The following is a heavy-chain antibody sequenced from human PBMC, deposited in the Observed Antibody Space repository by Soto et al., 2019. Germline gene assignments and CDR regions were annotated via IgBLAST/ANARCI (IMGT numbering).Heavy chain of an antibody. CDR3: ARDRGWYTFDN. CDR1: GFTFSSYN. V-gene: IGHV3-48*04. J-gene: IGHJ4*02. CDR2: ISSGSTSI. Sequence: GGSLRLSCAASGFTFSSYNMNWVRQAPGKGLEWISYISSGSTSIYYVDSVKGRFTISRDNAKNSLYLQMNSLRAEDTAVYYCARDRGWYTFDNWGQGTLVTVSS. D-gene: IGHD6-19*01.